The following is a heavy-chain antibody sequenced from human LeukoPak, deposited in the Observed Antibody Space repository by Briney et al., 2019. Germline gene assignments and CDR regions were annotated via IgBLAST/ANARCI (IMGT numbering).Heavy chain of an antibody. J-gene: IGHJ1*01. Sequence: PGGSLRLSFAAPGFTFSSYAMSWVRQAPGKGLEWVSAISGSGGSTYYADSVKGRFTISRDNSKNTLYLQMNSLRAEDTAVYYCAKLDSSGWYARYFQHWGQGTLVTVSS. D-gene: IGHD6-19*01. CDR2: ISGSGGST. CDR3: AKLDSSGWYARYFQH. CDR1: GFTFSSYA. V-gene: IGHV3-23*01.